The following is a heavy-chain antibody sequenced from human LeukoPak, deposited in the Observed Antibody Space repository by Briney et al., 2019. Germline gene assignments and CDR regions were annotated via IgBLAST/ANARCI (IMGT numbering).Heavy chain of an antibody. CDR3: ARHYYDSSGYPVYYFDY. J-gene: IGHJ4*02. V-gene: IGHV2-70*11. D-gene: IGHD3-22*01. CDR2: IDWDDDK. Sequence: TLSLTCAVSGYSISSGYYWGWIRQPPGKALEWLARIDWDDDKYYSTSLKTRLTISKDISKNQVVLTMTNMDPVDTATYYCARHYYDSSGYPVYYFDYWGQGTLVTVSS. CDR1: GYSISSGYYW.